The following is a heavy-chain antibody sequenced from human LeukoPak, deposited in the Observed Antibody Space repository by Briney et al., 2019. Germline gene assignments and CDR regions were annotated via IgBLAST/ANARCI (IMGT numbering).Heavy chain of an antibody. CDR3: AWCGVTHGLDV. Sequence: GGSLRLSCAASGFSLSNYWMSWVRQAPGKGLEWVANINQDGSDKYYVDSVTGRFTISKDNAKNSVYLQMNSLRPEDTAIYYCAWCGVTHGLDVWGQGTPVTVSS. CDR2: INQDGSDK. V-gene: IGHV3-7*01. CDR1: GFSLSNYW. J-gene: IGHJ6*02. D-gene: IGHD3-10*01.